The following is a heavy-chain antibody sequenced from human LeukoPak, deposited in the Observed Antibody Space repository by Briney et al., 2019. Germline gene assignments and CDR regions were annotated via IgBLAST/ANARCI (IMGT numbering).Heavy chain of an antibody. CDR1: GFTFSSYW. CDR3: ARGHLPTPRSAMDV. J-gene: IGHJ6*02. CDR2: VNSDESIT. Sequence: GGSLRLSCAASGFTFSSYWVHWVRQAPGKGLVWVLRVNSDESITTYADSVNGRFTISRDNAKNTLYLQMKSLRAEDTAVYYCARGHLPTPRSAMDVWGQGTTVTVSS. V-gene: IGHV3-74*01. D-gene: IGHD3-3*02.